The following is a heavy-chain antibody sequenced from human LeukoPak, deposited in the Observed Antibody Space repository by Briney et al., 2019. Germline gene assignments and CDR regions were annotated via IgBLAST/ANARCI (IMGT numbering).Heavy chain of an antibody. Sequence: GGSLRLSCAASGFTFSSYVTNWVRQAPGKGLEWVSVISGGGGSTYYADSVKGRFTISRDNSKNTLFLQMNSLRAEDTAVYYCAKGGYCSSTSCYVGWFDPWGQGTLVTVSS. CDR2: ISGGGGST. J-gene: IGHJ5*02. CDR3: AKGGYCSSTSCYVGWFDP. D-gene: IGHD2-2*01. V-gene: IGHV3-23*01. CDR1: GFTFSSYV.